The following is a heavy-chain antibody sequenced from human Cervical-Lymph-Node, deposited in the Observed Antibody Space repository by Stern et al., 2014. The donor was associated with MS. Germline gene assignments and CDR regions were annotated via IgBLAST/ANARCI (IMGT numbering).Heavy chain of an antibody. CDR2: ISPKTSSS. CDR1: GYTFTAYY. Sequence: QVQLVESGAEVERPGASVKVSCKASGYTFTAYYLHWVRQAPGQGLEWMEWISPKTSSSSYAQKFQDRVTMTSDTSINTGYMEVSSLSSDDTAVYYCARDRGGYSDYWGQGTLVAVSS. J-gene: IGHJ4*02. D-gene: IGHD3-16*01. V-gene: IGHV1-2*02. CDR3: ARDRGGYSDY.